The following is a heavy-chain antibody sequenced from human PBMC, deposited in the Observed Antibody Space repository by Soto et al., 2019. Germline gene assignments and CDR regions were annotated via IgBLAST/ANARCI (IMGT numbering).Heavy chain of an antibody. J-gene: IGHJ4*02. Sequence: QVQLVQSGAEVKKPGASVMVSCKTSGYTFTDFYINWVRQAPGQGLEWMGWINLNTGGTKPSQRFQGRVTLTRDTSITTAYMELTRLTSEDTAVYFCATQTGTVPHFADHWGQGTLVTVSS. V-gene: IGHV1-2*02. CDR2: INLNTGGT. D-gene: IGHD1-1*01. CDR3: ATQTGTVPHFADH. CDR1: GYTFTDFY.